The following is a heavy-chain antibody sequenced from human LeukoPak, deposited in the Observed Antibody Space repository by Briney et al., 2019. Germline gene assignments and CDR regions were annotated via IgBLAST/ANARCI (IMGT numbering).Heavy chain of an antibody. CDR3: ARVPYCSSTSCYAWENWFDP. CDR1: GGTLSSYA. Sequence: GASVKVSCKASGGTLSSYAISWVRQAPGQGLEWMGGIIPIFGTANYAQKFQGRVTITADESTSTAYMELSSLRSEDTAVYYCARVPYCSSTSCYAWENWFDPWGQGTLVTVSS. V-gene: IGHV1-69*13. J-gene: IGHJ5*02. D-gene: IGHD2-2*01. CDR2: IIPIFGTA.